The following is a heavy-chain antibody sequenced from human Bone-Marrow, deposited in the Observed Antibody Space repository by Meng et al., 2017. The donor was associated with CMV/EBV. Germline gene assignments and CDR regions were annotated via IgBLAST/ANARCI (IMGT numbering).Heavy chain of an antibody. D-gene: IGHD4-17*01. CDR2: IRYDGSNK. V-gene: IGHV3-30*02. CDR1: GFTFSSYG. J-gene: IGHJ6*02. CDR3: AKDLYGAHVPDYYGMDV. Sequence: GESLKISCAASGFTFSSYGMHWVRQAPGKGLEWVAFIRYDGSNKYYADSVKGRFTISRDNSKNTLYLQMNSLRAEDTAVYYCAKDLYGAHVPDYYGMDVWGQGTTVTVS.